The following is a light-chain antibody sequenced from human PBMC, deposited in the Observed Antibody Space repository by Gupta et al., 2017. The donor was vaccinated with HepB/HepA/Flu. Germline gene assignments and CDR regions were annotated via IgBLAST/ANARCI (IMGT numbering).Light chain of an antibody. CDR2: EGS. CDR3: MQTKQLPWT. Sequence: DIVMTQSPLFLSVTPGQPASISCKSSQSLLHSEGKTCLYWYLQRAGQPPQLLIYEGSNRGSGVSDRFSGRGSGTDFTLKISRVEAEDVGVYYCMQTKQLPWTFGQGTKVEIK. V-gene: IGKV2D-29*01. J-gene: IGKJ1*01. CDR1: QSLLHSEGKTC.